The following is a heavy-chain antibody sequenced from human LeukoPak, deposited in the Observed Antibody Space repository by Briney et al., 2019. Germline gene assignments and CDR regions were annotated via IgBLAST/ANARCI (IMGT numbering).Heavy chain of an antibody. CDR3: ARVKLWFGELSHFDY. D-gene: IGHD3-10*01. V-gene: IGHV3-7*01. J-gene: IGHJ4*02. CDR2: IKQDGSEK. CDR1: GFTFSSYW. Sequence: GGSLRLSCAVSGFTFSSYWMSWVRQAPGKGLEWEANIKQDGSEKYYVDSVKGRFTISRDNAKNSLYLQMNSLRAEDTAVYYCARVKLWFGELSHFDYWGQGTLVTVSS.